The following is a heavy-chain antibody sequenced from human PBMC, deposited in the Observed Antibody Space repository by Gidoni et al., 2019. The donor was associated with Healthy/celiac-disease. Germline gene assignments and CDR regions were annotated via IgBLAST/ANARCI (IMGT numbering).Heavy chain of an antibody. CDR2: IYYSGST. CDR3: ARGGHDSSSWYDY. J-gene: IGHJ4*02. CDR1: GGSISSYY. D-gene: IGHD6-13*01. V-gene: IGHV4-59*01. Sequence: QVQLQESGPGLVKPSETLSLTCTVSGGSISSYYWSWIRQPPGKGLEWIGYIYYSGSTNYNPSLKSRVTISVDTSKNQFSLKLSSVTAADTAVYYCARGGHDSSSWYDYWGQGTLVTVSS.